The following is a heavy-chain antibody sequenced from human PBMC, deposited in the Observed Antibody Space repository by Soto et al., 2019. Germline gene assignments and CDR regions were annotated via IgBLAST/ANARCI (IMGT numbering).Heavy chain of an antibody. CDR2: ISSSGSTI. CDR1: GFTFSDYY. V-gene: IGHV3-11*01. CDR3: ARCSGGSCYGAAFYI. Sequence: GGSLRLSCAASGFTFSDYYMSWIRQAPGKGLEWVSYISSSGSTIYYADSVKGRFTISREYAKKSLYLQMNSLRAEDTAVYYCARCSGGSCYGAAFYIWGQGTMVTVSS. J-gene: IGHJ3*02. D-gene: IGHD2-15*01.